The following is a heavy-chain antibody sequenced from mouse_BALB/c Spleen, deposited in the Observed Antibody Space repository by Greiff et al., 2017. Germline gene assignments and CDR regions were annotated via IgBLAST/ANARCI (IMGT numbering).Heavy chain of an antibody. CDR2: ISSGGST. D-gene: IGHD1-1*01. CDR1: GFTFSSYA. CDR3: ARVPSYGSSLDY. J-gene: IGHJ4*01. V-gene: IGHV5-6-5*01. Sequence: EVQVVESGGGLVKPGGSLKLSCAASGFTFSSYAMSWVRQTPEKRLEWVASISSGGSTYYPDSVKGRFTISRDNARNILYLQMSSLRSEDTAMYYCARVPSYGSSLDYWGQGTSVTVSS.